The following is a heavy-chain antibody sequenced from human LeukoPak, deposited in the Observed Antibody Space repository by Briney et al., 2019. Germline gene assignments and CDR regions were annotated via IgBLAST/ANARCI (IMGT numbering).Heavy chain of an antibody. J-gene: IGHJ4*02. V-gene: IGHV3-48*01. CDR3: ARDIYDSSGSFDY. CDR1: GFTFSSYS. Sequence: GGSLRLSCAASGFTFSSYSMHWVRQAPGKGLEWVSYISSSSSTIYYADSVKGRFTISRDNAKNSLYLQMNSLRAEDTAVYYCARDIYDSSGSFDYWGQGTLVTVSS. D-gene: IGHD3-22*01. CDR2: ISSSSSTI.